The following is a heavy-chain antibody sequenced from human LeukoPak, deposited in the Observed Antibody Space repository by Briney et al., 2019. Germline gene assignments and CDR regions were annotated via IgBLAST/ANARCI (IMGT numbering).Heavy chain of an antibody. CDR2: IWYDGSNK. D-gene: IGHD5-18*01. V-gene: IGHV3-33*01. CDR1: GFTFSSYG. J-gene: IGHJ4*02. Sequence: GGSLRLSCAASGFTFSSYGMHWVRQAPGKGLEWVAVIWYDGSNKYYADSVKGRFTISGDNSKNTLYLQMNSLRAEDTAVYYCARDRGYSSGALDYWGQGTLVTVSS. CDR3: ARDRGYSSGALDY.